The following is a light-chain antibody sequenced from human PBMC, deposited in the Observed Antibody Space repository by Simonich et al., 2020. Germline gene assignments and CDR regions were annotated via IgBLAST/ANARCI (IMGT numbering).Light chain of an antibody. J-gene: IGKJ2*01. CDR2: WAS. CDR1: QSVLYSSNYKHY. V-gene: IGKV4-1*01. CDR3: QQYYSTPYT. Sequence: DIVMTQSPDSLAVSLGERATINCKSSQSVLYSSNYKHYLAWYQQKPGPPPKLLIYWASTRESGVPDRFSGSGSGTDFTLTISSLQAEDVAVYYCQQYYSTPYTFGQGTKLEIK.